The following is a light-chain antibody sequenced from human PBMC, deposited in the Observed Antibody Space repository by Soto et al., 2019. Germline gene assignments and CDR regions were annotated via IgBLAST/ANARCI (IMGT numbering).Light chain of an antibody. J-gene: IGLJ3*02. CDR3: SSYTSSSTPLV. V-gene: IGLV2-14*01. CDR1: SSDVGGYNY. Sequence: QSALTQPASVSGSPGQSITISCTGTSSDVGGYNYVSWYQQRPGKAPKLMIYDVTNRPSGVSNRFSGSKSGNTASLTISGLQAEDEADYYCSSYTSSSTPLVFGGGTKLTVL. CDR2: DVT.